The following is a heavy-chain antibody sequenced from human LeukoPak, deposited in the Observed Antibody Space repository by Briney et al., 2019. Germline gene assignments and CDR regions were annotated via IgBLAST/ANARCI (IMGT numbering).Heavy chain of an antibody. CDR3: AKESGYDVDLEY. CDR1: GFTFSTYW. J-gene: IGHJ4*02. Sequence: GGSLRLSCAGSGFTFSTYWMPWVRQAPGGGLVWVSGINTDGSTTSYADSVKGRFTISRDNAKNTLYLQMTSLRAEDTALYYCAKESGYDVDLEYWGQGTLVTVSS. V-gene: IGHV3-74*01. D-gene: IGHD5-12*01. CDR2: INTDGSTT.